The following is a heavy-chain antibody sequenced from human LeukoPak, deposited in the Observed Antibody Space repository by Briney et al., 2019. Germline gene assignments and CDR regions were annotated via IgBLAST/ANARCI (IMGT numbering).Heavy chain of an antibody. V-gene: IGHV3-23*01. D-gene: IGHD3-22*01. Sequence: TGGSLRLSCAASGFTVSSYAINWVRQAPGKGLEWVSAISGSGGSTYYADSVKGRFTISRDNSKNTLYLQMNSLRAEDTAVYFCAKRYYQDSSGYLGSIDYWGQGPLVTVSS. CDR2: ISGSGGST. CDR3: AKRYYQDSSGYLGSIDY. J-gene: IGHJ4*02. CDR1: GFTVSSYA.